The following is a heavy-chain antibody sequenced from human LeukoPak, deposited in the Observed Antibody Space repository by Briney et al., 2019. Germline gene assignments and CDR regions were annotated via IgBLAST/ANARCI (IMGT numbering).Heavy chain of an antibody. D-gene: IGHD2-8*02. CDR3: ARHNHDWGWDF. Sequence: GGSLRLSCAASGFIFSYYGMHWVRQAPGKGLEWLAVIWPDGTIQYYADPVKGRFTISRDNSKNTLYLQLTGLGADDSAVYYCARHNHDWGWDFWGQGAQVTVSS. CDR2: IWPDGTIQ. V-gene: IGHV3-33*01. J-gene: IGHJ4*02. CDR1: GFIFSYYG.